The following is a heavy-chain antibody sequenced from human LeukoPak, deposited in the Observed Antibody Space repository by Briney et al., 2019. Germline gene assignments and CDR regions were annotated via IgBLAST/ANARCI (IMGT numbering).Heavy chain of an antibody. CDR3: ARGGGNSWFDY. V-gene: IGHV4-34*01. Sequence: SETLSLTCAVYGGSFSGYYWSWIRQPPGKGLEWIGEINHSGSTNYNPSLKSRVTISVDAFKNQFSLKLSSVTAADTAVYYCARGGGNSWFDYWGQGTLVTVSS. CDR2: INHSGST. D-gene: IGHD4-23*01. J-gene: IGHJ4*02. CDR1: GGSFSGYY.